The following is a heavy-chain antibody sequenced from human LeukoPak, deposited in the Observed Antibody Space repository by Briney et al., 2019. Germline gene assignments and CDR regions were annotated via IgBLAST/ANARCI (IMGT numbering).Heavy chain of an antibody. D-gene: IGHD3-3*01. J-gene: IGHJ6*03. CDR2: INWNGGST. CDR3: AREGDFCSGYPSNYYYYYYMDV. Sequence: GGSLRLSCAASGFTFDDYGMSWVRQAPGKGLEWVSGINWNGGSTGYADSVKGRFTISRDNAKNSLYLQMNSLRAEDTALYYCAREGDFCSGYPSNYYYYYYMDVWGKGTTVTVSS. V-gene: IGHV3-20*04. CDR1: GFTFDDYG.